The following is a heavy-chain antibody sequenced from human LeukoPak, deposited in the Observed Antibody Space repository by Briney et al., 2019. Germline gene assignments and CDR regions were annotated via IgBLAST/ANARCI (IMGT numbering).Heavy chain of an antibody. J-gene: IGHJ5*02. CDR2: INHSGST. D-gene: IGHD3-10*01. CDR1: GGSLSGYY. CDR3: ARAALLWFGELFNWFDP. Sequence: SETLSLTCAVYGGSLSGYYWSWIRQPPGKGLEWIGEINHSGSTNYNPSLKSRVTISVDTSKNQFSLKLSSVTAADTAVYYCARAALLWFGELFNWFDPWGQGTLVTVSS. V-gene: IGHV4-34*01.